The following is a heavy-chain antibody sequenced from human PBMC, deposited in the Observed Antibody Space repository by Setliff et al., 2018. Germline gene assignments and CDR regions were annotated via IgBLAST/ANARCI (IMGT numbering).Heavy chain of an antibody. J-gene: IGHJ4*02. CDR2: ISGSGGST. CDR1: GLTFSSYA. D-gene: IGHD6-19*01. CDR3: ATAPDIAVAGLPGY. V-gene: IGHV3-23*01. Sequence: GGSLRLSCAASGLTFSSYAMSWVRQAPGKGLEWVSAISGSGGSTYYADSVKGRFTISRDNSKNTLYLQMNSLRAEDTAVYYCATAPDIAVAGLPGYWGQGTLVTVSS.